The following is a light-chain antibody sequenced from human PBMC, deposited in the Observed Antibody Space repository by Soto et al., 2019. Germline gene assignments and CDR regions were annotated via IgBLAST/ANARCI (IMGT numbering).Light chain of an antibody. CDR3: MQALQTPPST. Sequence: VLTQSSLSLPVTPGVPASKTSRSSPSLXHSNGYNYLDWDLQKPGQSPQLLVYLGSNRASGVPDRFSGSGSGRDFTLKISRVEAEDVGVYYYMQALQTPPSTFGQGTRLEIK. J-gene: IGKJ5*01. V-gene: IGKV2-28*01. CDR2: LGS. CDR1: PSLXHSNGYNY.